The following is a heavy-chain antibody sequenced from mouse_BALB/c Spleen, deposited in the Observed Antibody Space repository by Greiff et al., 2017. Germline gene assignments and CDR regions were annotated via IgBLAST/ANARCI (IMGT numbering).Heavy chain of an antibody. CDR3: AREGLLPYYYAMDY. D-gene: IGHD2-3*01. J-gene: IGHJ4*01. CDR1: GYAFSSSW. CDR2: IYPGDGDT. V-gene: IGHV1-82*01. Sequence: QVQLQQSGPELVKPGASVKISCKASGYAFSSSWMNWVKQRPGQGLEWIGRIYPGDGDTNYNGKFKGKATLTADKSSSTAYMQLSSLTSVDSAVYFCAREGLLPYYYAMDYWGQGTSVTVSS.